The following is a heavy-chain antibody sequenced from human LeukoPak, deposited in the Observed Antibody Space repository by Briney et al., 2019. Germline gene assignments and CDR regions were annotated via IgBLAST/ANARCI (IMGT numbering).Heavy chain of an antibody. D-gene: IGHD3-10*01. V-gene: IGHV1-46*01. CDR2: INPSGGST. Sequence: ASVKVSCKASGYTFTSYDINWVRQATGQGLEWMGIINPSGGSTSYAQKFQGRVTMTRDTSTSTVYMELSSLRSEDTAVYYCARDYYYGSGSIGYWGQGTLVTVSS. CDR3: ARDYYYGSGSIGY. J-gene: IGHJ4*02. CDR1: GYTFTSYD.